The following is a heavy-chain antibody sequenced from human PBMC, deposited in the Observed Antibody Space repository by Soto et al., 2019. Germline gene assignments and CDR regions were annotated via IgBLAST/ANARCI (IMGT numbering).Heavy chain of an antibody. CDR1: GFTVSSNY. CDR3: ARGKRKDAFDI. J-gene: IGHJ3*02. CDR2: IYSGGST. Sequence: GGSLRLSCAASGFTVSSNYMSWVRQAPGKGLEWVSVIYSGGSTYYADSEKGRFTISRDHSKNTLYLQMNSLRAEDTAVYDCARGKRKDAFDIWGQGTMVTVSS. V-gene: IGHV3-53*01.